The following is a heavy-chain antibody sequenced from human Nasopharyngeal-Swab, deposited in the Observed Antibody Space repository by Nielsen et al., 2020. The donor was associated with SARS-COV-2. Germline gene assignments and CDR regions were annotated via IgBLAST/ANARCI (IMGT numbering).Heavy chain of an antibody. D-gene: IGHD3-22*01. Sequence: VRQAPGKGPEWVSVIYSGGSTYSADSMKGRVTISRDNSKNTLYLQMNSPRAEDTAVYYCARGAYDSSGYFWDYWGQGTLVTVSS. V-gene: IGHV3-53*01. J-gene: IGHJ4*02. CDR2: IYSGGST. CDR3: ARGAYDSSGYFWDY.